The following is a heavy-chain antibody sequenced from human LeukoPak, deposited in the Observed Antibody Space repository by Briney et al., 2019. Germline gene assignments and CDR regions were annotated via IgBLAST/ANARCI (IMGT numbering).Heavy chain of an antibody. V-gene: IGHV3-48*03. CDR2: SSSSGTTI. CDR3: ASRAIFGAVIMDY. Sequence: QPGGSLRLSCTTSGLTFSSDEMSWVRQAPGKGLGWVSYSSSSGTTIYYAASVKGRSTISRDNAENSVYLQMNTRRAEDTAVYYCASRAIFGAVIMDYWGQGTLVTVSS. CDR1: GLTFSSDE. J-gene: IGHJ4*02. D-gene: IGHD3-3*01.